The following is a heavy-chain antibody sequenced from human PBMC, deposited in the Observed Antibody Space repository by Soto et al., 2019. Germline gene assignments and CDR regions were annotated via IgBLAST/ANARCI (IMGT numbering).Heavy chain of an antibody. CDR2: IYYLGST. J-gene: IGHJ4*02. D-gene: IGHD3-10*01. CDR3: ARDGYDGSGSPYPAY. V-gene: IGHV4-59*01. CDR1: GGSMSDCF. Sequence: SETLSLTCTVSGGSMSDCFWSWIRHSPGKGLEWIGYIYYLGSTDYNPSLKSLVTISVDTSKRQFSLRLTSVTAADTAVYYCARDGYDGSGSPYPAYWGQGTHVTVS.